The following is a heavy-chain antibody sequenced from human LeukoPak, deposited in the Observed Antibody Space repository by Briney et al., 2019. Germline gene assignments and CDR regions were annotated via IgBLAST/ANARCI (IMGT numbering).Heavy chain of an antibody. V-gene: IGHV4-34*01. Sequence: SETLSLTCAVYGGSFSGYYWSWIRQPPGKWLEWIGEINHSGSTNYNPSLKSRVTISVDTSKNQFSLKLSSVTAADTAVYYCARGLGLRWQYFDYWGQGTLVTVSS. CDR1: GGSFSGYY. D-gene: IGHD4-23*01. CDR2: INHSGST. CDR3: ARGLGLRWQYFDY. J-gene: IGHJ4*02.